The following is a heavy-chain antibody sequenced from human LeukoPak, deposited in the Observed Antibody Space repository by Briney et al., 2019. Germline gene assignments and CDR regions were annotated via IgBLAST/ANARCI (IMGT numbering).Heavy chain of an antibody. CDR1: GFTFSSYG. D-gene: IGHD3-10*01. J-gene: IGHJ6*02. CDR2: ISYDGSNK. V-gene: IGHV3-30*03. CDR3: ASETGGSGSSYYYYYGMDV. Sequence: GRSLRLSCAASGFTFSSYGMHWVRQAPGKGLEWVAVISYDGSNKYYADSVKGRFTISRDNSKNTLYLQMNSLRAEDTAVYYCASETGGSGSSYYYYYGMDVWGQGTTVTVSS.